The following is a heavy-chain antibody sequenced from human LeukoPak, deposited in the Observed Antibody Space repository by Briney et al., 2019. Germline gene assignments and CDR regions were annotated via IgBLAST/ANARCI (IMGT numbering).Heavy chain of an antibody. CDR2: ITWNSGYI. CDR1: GFTFDDYA. CDR3: AKGGYCSSTSCGYFQH. J-gene: IGHJ1*01. D-gene: IGHD2-2*01. Sequence: QPGGSLRLSCAASGFTFDDYAMHWVRQAPGKGLEWVSGITWNSGYIVYADSVRGRFTISRDNAKNSLYLQMNSLRAEDTAFYYCAKGGYCSSTSCGYFQHWGQGTLVTVSS. V-gene: IGHV3-9*01.